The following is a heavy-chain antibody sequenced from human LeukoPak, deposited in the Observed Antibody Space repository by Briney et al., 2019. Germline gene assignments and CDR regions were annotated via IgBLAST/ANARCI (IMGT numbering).Heavy chain of an antibody. CDR1: GYTFTGYY. J-gene: IGHJ5*02. Sequence: GASVKVSXKASGYTFTGYYMHWVRQAPGQGLEWMGRINPNSGGTNYAQKFQGRVTMNRDTSISPAHMELSRLRSDDTAVYYCARHDYSTDCFDPWGQGTLVTVSS. CDR2: INPNSGGT. CDR3: ARHDYSTDCFDP. D-gene: IGHD4-11*01. V-gene: IGHV1-2*06.